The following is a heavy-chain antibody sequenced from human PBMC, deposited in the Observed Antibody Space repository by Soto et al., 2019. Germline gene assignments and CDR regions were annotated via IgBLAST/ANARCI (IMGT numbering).Heavy chain of an antibody. V-gene: IGHV4-31*03. J-gene: IGHJ6*02. Sequence: QVQLQESGPGLVKPSQTLSLTCTVSGGSISSGGYYWSWIRQHPGKGLEWIGYIYYSGSSYYNPSLKSRVSIFVDTSNNQFSLKLSAVTAADTAVYYCAGLSRDHIPPYSAMDVWGQGTTVTVSS. CDR2: IYYSGSS. CDR1: GGSISSGGYY. CDR3: AGLSRDHIPPYSAMDV. D-gene: IGHD3-16*02.